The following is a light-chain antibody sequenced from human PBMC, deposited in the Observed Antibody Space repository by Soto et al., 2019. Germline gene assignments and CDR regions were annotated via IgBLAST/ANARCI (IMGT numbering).Light chain of an antibody. Sequence: QSALTQPASVSGSPGQSITISCTGTSSDVGGFNYVSWYQHHPGKAPKVMIYDVSNRPSGVSNRFSGSKSGNTASLTISGLHAEDETDYYCSSYTSSNTYVFGTGTKLTVL. CDR3: SSYTSSNTYV. V-gene: IGLV2-14*01. J-gene: IGLJ1*01. CDR2: DVS. CDR1: SSDVGGFNY.